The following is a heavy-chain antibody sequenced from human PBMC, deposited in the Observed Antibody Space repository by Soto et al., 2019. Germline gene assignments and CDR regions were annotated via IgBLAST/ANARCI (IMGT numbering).Heavy chain of an antibody. D-gene: IGHD6-19*01. CDR2: ISAGGGST. CDR1: GFTFSNYA. CDR3: AKGSSGWYSPNYWYFDL. Sequence: EVQLLESGGGLVQPGGSPRLSCAASGFTFSNYAMSWVRQAPGKGLVWVSAISAGGGSTYYADSVKGRFTISRDNSKNTLYLQMNSLRAEDTAVYYCAKGSSGWYSPNYWYFDLWGRGTLVTVSS. J-gene: IGHJ2*01. V-gene: IGHV3-23*01.